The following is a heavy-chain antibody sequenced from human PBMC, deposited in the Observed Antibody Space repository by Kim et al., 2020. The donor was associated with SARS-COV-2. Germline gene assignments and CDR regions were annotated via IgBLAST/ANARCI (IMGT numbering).Heavy chain of an antibody. CDR2: ISYNSGNI. J-gene: IGHJ4*02. D-gene: IGHD6-19*01. V-gene: IGHV3-9*01. Sequence: GGSLRLSCAGTGFTFNDYVMHWVRQAPGKGLEWVAGISYNSGNIAYADSVKGRFTLSRDNAKNALYLQMTSLRLEDTAFYYCTKDSSLAFSSPIDFWGQGTLVTVSS. CDR3: TKDSSLAFSSPIDF. CDR1: GFTFNDYV.